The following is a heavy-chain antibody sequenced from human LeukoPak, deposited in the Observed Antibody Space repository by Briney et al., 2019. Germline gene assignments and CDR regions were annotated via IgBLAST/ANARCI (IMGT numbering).Heavy chain of an antibody. D-gene: IGHD4-17*01. CDR3: ARTNYGDYRNWFDP. CDR1: GFSLSTTGVG. CDR2: IDWDDDK. Sequence: ESGPTLVKPTQTLTLTCTFSGFSLSTTGVGVGWIRQPPGKALEWLARIDWDDDKFYSTSLKTRLTISKDTSKNQVVLTMTNMDPVDTATYYCARTNYGDYRNWFDPWGQGTLVTVSS. J-gene: IGHJ5*02. V-gene: IGHV2-70*04.